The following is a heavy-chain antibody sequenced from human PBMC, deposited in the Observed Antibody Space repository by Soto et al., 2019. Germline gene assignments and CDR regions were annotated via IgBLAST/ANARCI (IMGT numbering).Heavy chain of an antibody. Sequence: GASVKVSCKASGYSFTLYYIHWVRQAPGQGLQWMAIINSSRAETSYAQKFQGRVTVTRDTSTSTVYMELNSLRSDDTAVYFCARGPGMQRGSVGSFDPWGQGTLVTVSS. J-gene: IGHJ5*02. D-gene: IGHD6-25*01. CDR2: INSSRAET. CDR1: GYSFTLYY. CDR3: ARGPGMQRGSVGSFDP. V-gene: IGHV1-46*01.